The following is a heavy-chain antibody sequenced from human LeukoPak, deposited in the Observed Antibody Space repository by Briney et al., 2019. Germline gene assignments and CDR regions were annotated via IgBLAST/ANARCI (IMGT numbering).Heavy chain of an antibody. CDR2: ISSSSSTI. CDR3: ARGPKYYYDSSGYYSYFDY. V-gene: IGHV3-48*04. J-gene: IGHJ4*02. D-gene: IGHD3-22*01. Sequence: PGGSLRLSCAASGLTFSSYAMSWVRQAPGKGLGWVSYISSSSSTIYYADSVKGRFTISRDNAKNSLYLQMNSLRAEDTAVYYCARGPKYYYDSSGYYSYFDYWGQGTLVTVSS. CDR1: GLTFSSYA.